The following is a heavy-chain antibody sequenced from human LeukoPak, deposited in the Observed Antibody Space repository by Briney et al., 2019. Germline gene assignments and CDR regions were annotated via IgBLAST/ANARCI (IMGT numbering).Heavy chain of an antibody. V-gene: IGHV1-2*02. CDR1: GYTFTGYY. J-gene: IGHJ4*02. CDR3: AREFVDSSIGDY. D-gene: IGHD6-6*01. Sequence: GASVEVSCKASGYTFTGYYMHWVRQAPGQGLEWMGWINPNSGGTNYAQKFQGRVTMTRDTSISTAYMELSRLRSDDTAVYYCAREFVDSSIGDYWGQGTLVTVSS. CDR2: INPNSGGT.